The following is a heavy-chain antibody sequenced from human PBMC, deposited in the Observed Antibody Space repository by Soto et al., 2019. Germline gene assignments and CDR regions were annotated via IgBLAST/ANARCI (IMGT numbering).Heavy chain of an antibody. CDR3: ARDSPPVDY. J-gene: IGHJ4*02. V-gene: IGHV1-3*05. CDR1: GYTFTSYA. Sequence: QVQLVQSGAEKKKPGASVKVSCKASGYTFTSYAIDWVRQAPGQRLEWMGWINAGNGNTKYSQKFQGRVNITRDTSASTAYMELSSLRSDDTAVYYCARDSPPVDYWGQGTLVTVSS. CDR2: INAGNGNT.